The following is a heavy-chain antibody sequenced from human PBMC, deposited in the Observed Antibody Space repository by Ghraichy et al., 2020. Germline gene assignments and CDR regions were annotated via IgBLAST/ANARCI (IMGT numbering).Heavy chain of an antibody. CDR3: ARDSGWYHLDY. D-gene: IGHD6-19*01. J-gene: IGHJ4*02. CDR2: ISSSGIT. Sequence: SETLSLTCTVSGGSISSDYWSWIRQPPGKGLEWIGYISSSGITNYNPSLKSRVTISLDTSKSQFSLKLSSVTAADTAVYYCARDSGWYHLDYWGQGTLVTVSS. CDR1: GGSISSDY. V-gene: IGHV4-59*01.